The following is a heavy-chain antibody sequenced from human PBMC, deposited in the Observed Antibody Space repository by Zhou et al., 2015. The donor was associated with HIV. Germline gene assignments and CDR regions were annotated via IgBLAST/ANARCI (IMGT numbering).Heavy chain of an antibody. J-gene: IGHJ3*02. V-gene: IGHV1-69*12. CDR3: ARGHDYSPNSLAFDI. CDR1: GLVFKDYS. D-gene: IGHD4-11*01. CDR2: IIPIFGTA. Sequence: QLFQSGAEVKKPGSSVKVSCKASGLVFKDYSITWVRQAPGQGLEWMGGIIPIFGTANYAQKFQGRVTITADESTSTAYMELSSLRSEDTAVYYCARGHDYSPNSLAFDIWGQGTMVTVSS.